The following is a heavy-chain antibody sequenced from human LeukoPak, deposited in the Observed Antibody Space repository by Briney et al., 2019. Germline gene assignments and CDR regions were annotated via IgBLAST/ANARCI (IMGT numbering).Heavy chain of an antibody. V-gene: IGHV1-2*02. CDR3: ARVEHGSGSYRGNWFDP. CDR1: GYTFTGYY. D-gene: IGHD3-10*01. J-gene: IGHJ5*02. Sequence: GASVKVSCKASGYTFTGYYMHWVRQAPGQGLEWMGWINPNSGGTNYAQKFQGRVTMTRDTSISTAYMELSRLRSDDTAVYYCARVEHGSGSYRGNWFDPWGQGTLVTVSS. CDR2: INPNSGGT.